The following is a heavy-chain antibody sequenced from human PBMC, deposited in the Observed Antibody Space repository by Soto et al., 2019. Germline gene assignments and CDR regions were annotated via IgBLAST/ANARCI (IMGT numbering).Heavy chain of an antibody. CDR3: ARRLGGGGDYFYGMDV. D-gene: IGHD3-10*01. J-gene: IGHJ6*02. Sequence: QEQLVQSGAEVKKPGASVKVSCKTSGYPFREYYIHWMRQVAGQGLEWMGWINPNSGGTKNGKKFEGGITMTSDTSISTGYMELRRLRSDDTAVYYCARRLGGGGDYFYGMDVWGQGTAVIVSS. V-gene: IGHV1-2*02. CDR1: GYPFREYY. CDR2: INPNSGGT.